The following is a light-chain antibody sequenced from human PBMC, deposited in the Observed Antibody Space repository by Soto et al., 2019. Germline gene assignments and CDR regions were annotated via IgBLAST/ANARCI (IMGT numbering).Light chain of an antibody. Sequence: SVLNQPPSASGSPGQSVTISCTGTSSDVGRFNFVSWYQQHPGKAPRLLIYEVTKRPSGVPDRFSGSKSGNAASLTVSGLQAEDEADYFCSSYTGSRDPYVFGTGTTVTVL. V-gene: IGLV2-8*01. CDR3: SSYTGSRDPYV. CDR2: EVT. CDR1: SSDVGRFNF. J-gene: IGLJ1*01.